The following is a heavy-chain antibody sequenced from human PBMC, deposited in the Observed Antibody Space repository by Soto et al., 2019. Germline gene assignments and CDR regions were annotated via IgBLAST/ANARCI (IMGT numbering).Heavy chain of an antibody. V-gene: IGHV3-23*01. Sequence: PGGSLRLSCAASGFTFSSYAMSWVRQAPGKGLEWVSAISGSGGSTYYADSVKGRFTISRDNSKNTLYLQMNSLRAEDTAVYYCAKDSRNVLVVVPAAIPFDYWGQGTLVTVSS. CDR3: AKDSRNVLVVVPAAIPFDY. J-gene: IGHJ4*02. CDR2: ISGSGGST. CDR1: GFTFSSYA. D-gene: IGHD2-2*02.